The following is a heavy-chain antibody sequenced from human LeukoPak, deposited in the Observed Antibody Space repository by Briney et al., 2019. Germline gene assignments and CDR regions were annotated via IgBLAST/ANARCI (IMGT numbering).Heavy chain of an antibody. CDR2: IYPGDSDT. J-gene: IGHJ3*02. CDR3: ARQTSYNAFDI. Sequence: GESLRISCKGSGYSFTSYWISWVRQMPGKGLEWMGIIYPGDSDTRYSPSFQGQVTISADKSISTAYLQWSSLKASDTAMYYCARQTSYNAFDIWGQGTMVTVSS. CDR1: GYSFTSYW. D-gene: IGHD2-2*01. V-gene: IGHV5-51*01.